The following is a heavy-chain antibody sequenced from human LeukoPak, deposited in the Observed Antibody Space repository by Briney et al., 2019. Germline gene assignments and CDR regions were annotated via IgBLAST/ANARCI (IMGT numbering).Heavy chain of an antibody. Sequence: GASVKVSCKASGYTFTGYYMHWVRPAPGQGLAWMGWINPNSGGTNYAQKFQGRVTMTRDTSISTAYMELSRLRSDDTAVYYCARGYCSGGSCSAWFDPWGQGTLVTVSS. V-gene: IGHV1-2*02. CDR3: ARGYCSGGSCSAWFDP. J-gene: IGHJ5*02. CDR1: GYTFTGYY. CDR2: INPNSGGT. D-gene: IGHD2-15*01.